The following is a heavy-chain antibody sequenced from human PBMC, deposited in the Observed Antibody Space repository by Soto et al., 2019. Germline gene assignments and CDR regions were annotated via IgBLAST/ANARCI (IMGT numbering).Heavy chain of an antibody. CDR3: AKDYGINYYGSGSPSWFDP. Sequence: PGGSLRLSCAASGFTFSSYAMSWVRQAPGKGLEWVSAISGSGGSTYYADSVKGRFTISRDNSKNTLYLQMNSLRAEDTAVYYCAKDYGINYYGSGSPSWFDPWGQGTLVTVSS. V-gene: IGHV3-23*01. CDR2: ISGSGGST. D-gene: IGHD3-10*01. J-gene: IGHJ5*02. CDR1: GFTFSSYA.